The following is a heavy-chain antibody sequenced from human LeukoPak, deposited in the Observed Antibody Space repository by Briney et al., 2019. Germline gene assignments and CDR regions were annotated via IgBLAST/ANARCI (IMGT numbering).Heavy chain of an antibody. CDR1: GGSISSSSYY. J-gene: IGHJ4*02. D-gene: IGHD3-10*01. V-gene: IGHV4-39*01. Sequence: SETLSLTCTVSGGSISSSSYYWGWIRQPPGKGLEWIGSIYYSGSTYYNPSLKSRVTISVDTSKNQFSLKLSSVTAADTAVYYCARRRGPFDYWGQGTLVTVSS. CDR3: ARRRGPFDY. CDR2: IYYSGST.